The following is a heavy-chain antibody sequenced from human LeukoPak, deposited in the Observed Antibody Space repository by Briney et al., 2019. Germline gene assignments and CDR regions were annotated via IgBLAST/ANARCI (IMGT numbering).Heavy chain of an antibody. CDR1: GYSFASYW. CDR3: ARQTAPYQLLSALDS. D-gene: IGHD2-2*01. J-gene: IGHJ4*02. CDR2: IYPGDSDT. V-gene: IGHV5-51*01. Sequence: GESLQSFSKGSGYSFASYWSGWVRQMPGKGLEWMGIIYPGDSDTRYSPSFQGQVTISADKSISTAYLQWSSLKASDTAMYYCARQTAPYQLLSALDSWGQGTLVTVSS.